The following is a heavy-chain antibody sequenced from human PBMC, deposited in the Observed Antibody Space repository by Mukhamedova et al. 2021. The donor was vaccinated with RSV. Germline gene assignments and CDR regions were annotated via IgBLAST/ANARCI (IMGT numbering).Heavy chain of an antibody. J-gene: IGHJ4*02. CDR3: ARYLEGPTTFYY. V-gene: IGHV3-48*03. CDR2: ISSSGSTI. D-gene: IGHD1-1*01. Sequence: GLEWVSYISSSGSTIYYADSVKGRFTISRDNAKNSLYLQMNSLRAEDTAVYYCARYLEGPTTFYYFGQGTLFTVSS.